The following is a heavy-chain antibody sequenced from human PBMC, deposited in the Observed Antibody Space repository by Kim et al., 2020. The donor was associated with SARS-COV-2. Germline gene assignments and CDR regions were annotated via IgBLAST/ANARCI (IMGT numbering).Heavy chain of an antibody. Sequence: ASVKVSCKASGYTFTSYGISWVRQAPGQGLEWMGWTSAYNGNTHYAQKLQGRVTMTTDTSTSTAYMELRSLRSDDTAVYYCATIDPSYGGPNFDYWGQGTLVTVSS. CDR1: GYTFTSYG. D-gene: IGHD4-17*01. CDR2: TSAYNGNT. J-gene: IGHJ4*02. V-gene: IGHV1-18*01. CDR3: ATIDPSYGGPNFDY.